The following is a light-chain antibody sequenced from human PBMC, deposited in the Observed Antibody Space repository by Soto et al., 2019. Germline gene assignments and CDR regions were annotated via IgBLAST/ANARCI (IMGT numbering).Light chain of an antibody. CDR3: MQATHSPWA. CDR2: KVS. V-gene: IGKV2-24*01. Sequence: DIVMTQTPLSSPVTLGQPASISCRSSQSLVHSDVNTYLSWLQQRPGQPPRLLISKVSNRFSGVPDRFSGSGAGTDFTLKISRLEPEDVGVYYCMQATHSPWAFGQGTKVEIK. CDR1: QSLVHSDVNTY. J-gene: IGKJ1*01.